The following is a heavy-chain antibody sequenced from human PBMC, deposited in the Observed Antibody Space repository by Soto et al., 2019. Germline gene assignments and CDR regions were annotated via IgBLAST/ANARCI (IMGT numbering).Heavy chain of an antibody. V-gene: IGHV3-30*18. CDR2: ISYDGSNQ. Sequence: GSLRLSCAASGFTFSYYGMHWVRQAPGKGLEWLAVISYDGSNQYYADSVKGRFNISRDNSKKTLFLQMNSLRPEDTAVYYCAKSKPYYGSGSYYPFYYGMDVWGQGTTVTVS. CDR3: AKSKPYYGSGSYYPFYYGMDV. CDR1: GFTFSYYG. J-gene: IGHJ6*02. D-gene: IGHD3-10*01.